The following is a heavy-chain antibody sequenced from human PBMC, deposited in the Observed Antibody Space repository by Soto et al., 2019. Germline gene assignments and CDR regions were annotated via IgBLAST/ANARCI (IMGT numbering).Heavy chain of an antibody. CDR2: ISSSSSYT. D-gene: IGHD6-13*01. Sequence: PGGSLRLSCAASGFTFSDYYMSWIRQAPGKGLEWVSYISSSSSYTNYADSVKGRFTISRDNAKNSLYLQMNSLRADDTAVYYCARDPDSSSWYSEPLSQPNWGQGTLVTVSS. V-gene: IGHV3-11*06. CDR3: ARDPDSSSWYSEPLSQPN. J-gene: IGHJ4*02. CDR1: GFTFSDYY.